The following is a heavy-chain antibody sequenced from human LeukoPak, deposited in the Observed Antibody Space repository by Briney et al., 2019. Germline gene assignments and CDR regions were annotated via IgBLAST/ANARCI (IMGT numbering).Heavy chain of an antibody. J-gene: IGHJ4*02. CDR1: RGSISSGSYY. Sequence: PSQTLSLTCTVSRGSISSGSYYWSWIRQPARKGLEWIGLIYTSGSTNYNPSLKSRVTISVDTSKNQFSLKLSSVTAADTAVSYSSRDADIAVAGAFDYWGQGTLVTVSP. CDR2: IYTSGST. V-gene: IGHV4-61*02. D-gene: IGHD6-19*01. CDR3: SRDADIAVAGAFDY.